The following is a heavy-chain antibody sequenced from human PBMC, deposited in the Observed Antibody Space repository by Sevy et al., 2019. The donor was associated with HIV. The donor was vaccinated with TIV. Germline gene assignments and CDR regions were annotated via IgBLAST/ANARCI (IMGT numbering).Heavy chain of an antibody. CDR1: GGSISSGGYY. J-gene: IGHJ4*02. CDR2: IYYSGST. CDR3: ARVGDYYDSSGKGGGYYFDY. D-gene: IGHD3-22*01. V-gene: IGHV4-31*03. Sequence: SETLSLTCTVSGGSISSGGYYWSWIRQHPGKGLEWIGYIYYSGSTYYNPSLKSRVTISVDTSKIQFSLKLSSVTAADTAGYYCARVGDYYDSSGKGGGYYFDYWGQGTLVTVSS.